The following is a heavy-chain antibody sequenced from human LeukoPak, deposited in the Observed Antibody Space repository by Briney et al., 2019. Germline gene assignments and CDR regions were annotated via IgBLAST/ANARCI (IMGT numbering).Heavy chain of an antibody. V-gene: IGHV3-30*18. CDR1: RFTFSSYS. D-gene: IGHD3-16*01. Sequence: GRSLRLSCAASRFTFSSYSMHWVRQAPGKGLEWVAVISYDGNNRYYADSVKGRFTISRYNSKNTLYLQMNSLRAEDTAVYYCAKVKGEVIGAFDIWGQGTMVTVSS. J-gene: IGHJ3*02. CDR2: ISYDGNNR. CDR3: AKVKGEVIGAFDI.